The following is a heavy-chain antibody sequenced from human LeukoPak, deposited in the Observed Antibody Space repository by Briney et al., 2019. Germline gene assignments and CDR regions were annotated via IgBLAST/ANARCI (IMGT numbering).Heavy chain of an antibody. CDR2: IYTSGST. V-gene: IGHV4-4*07. CDR1: GGSISNYY. J-gene: IGHJ4*02. Sequence: SETLSLTCTVSGGSISNYYWNWIRQPAGKGLEWIGRIYTSGSTNYNPSLKSRVTMSVDTSKNQFSLKLSSVTAADTAVYYCARDAVGATKGTDFDYWGQGTLVTVSS. CDR3: ARDAVGATKGTDFDY. D-gene: IGHD1-26*01.